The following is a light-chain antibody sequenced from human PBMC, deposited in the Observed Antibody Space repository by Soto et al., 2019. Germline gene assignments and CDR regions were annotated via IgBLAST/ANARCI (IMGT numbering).Light chain of an antibody. CDR3: CSYAGSSTYV. CDR1: SSDVGGYNY. J-gene: IGLJ1*01. Sequence: QSALTQPASVSGSPGQSITISCTGTSSDVGGYNYVSWYQQHPGKAPKLMIYEVSNRPSGVSHRFSGSKSGNMASLTISGLQAEDEADYYCCSYAGSSTYVFGTGTKVTVL. CDR2: EVS. V-gene: IGLV2-14*01.